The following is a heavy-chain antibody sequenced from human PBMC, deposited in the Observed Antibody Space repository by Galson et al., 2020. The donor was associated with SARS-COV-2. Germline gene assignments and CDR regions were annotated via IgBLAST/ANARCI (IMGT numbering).Heavy chain of an antibody. Sequence: GESLKISCAASEFTFGTYWLYWVRQAPGKGLVWVSRINGDGTTTTYADSVKGRFTISRDNAKSTLYLQMSSLGAEDTAVYYCARARYCTSGSCYFDYWGQGTLVTVSS. CDR3: ARARYCTSGSCYFDY. V-gene: IGHV3-74*01. CDR2: INGDGTTT. J-gene: IGHJ4*02. D-gene: IGHD2-15*01. CDR1: EFTFGTYW.